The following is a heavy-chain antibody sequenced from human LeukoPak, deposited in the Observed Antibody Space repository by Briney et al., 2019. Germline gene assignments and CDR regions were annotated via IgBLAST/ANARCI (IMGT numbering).Heavy chain of an antibody. CDR2: ISGSGGST. D-gene: IGHD3-9*01. CDR3: AKVWDVLRYFDWLLYLDY. V-gene: IGHV3-23*01. Sequence: GGSLRLSCAASGFTFSRYAMSWVRQAPGKGLEWVSAISGSGGSTYYSDSVQCRFTISRDNSKNTLYLQMNSLRAEDTAVYYCAKVWDVLRYFDWLLYLDYWGQGTLVTVSS. J-gene: IGHJ4*02. CDR1: GFTFSRYA.